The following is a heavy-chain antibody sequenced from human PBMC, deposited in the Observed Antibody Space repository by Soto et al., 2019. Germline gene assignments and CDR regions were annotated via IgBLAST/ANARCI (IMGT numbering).Heavy chain of an antibody. CDR1: GFTFSSYS. D-gene: IGHD1-26*01. J-gene: IGHJ6*02. V-gene: IGHV3-48*02. CDR3: ARGGWDIPPYYYYYGMDV. Sequence: EVQLVESGGGLVQPGGSLRLSCAVSGFTFSSYSMNWVRQAPGKGLEWVSYISSSSSTIYYADSVKGRFTISRDNAKNSLYLQMNSLRDKDTAVYYCARGGWDIPPYYYYYGMDVWGQGTRVTVSS. CDR2: ISSSSSTI.